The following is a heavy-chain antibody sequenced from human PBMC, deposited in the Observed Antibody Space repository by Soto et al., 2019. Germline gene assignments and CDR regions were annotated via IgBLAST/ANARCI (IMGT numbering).Heavy chain of an antibody. D-gene: IGHD3-10*01. CDR1: GFTFRTYA. Sequence: QPGGSLRLSCAASGFTFRTYAMNWVRQAPGKGLEWISAISGSGSFTHYADSVRGRFTISRDNSQNQLYLQINNLRGDDTAMYYCAKIPTGSGSSKFDYWGQGIQVTVSS. J-gene: IGHJ4*02. CDR3: AKIPTGSGSSKFDY. CDR2: ISGSGSFT. V-gene: IGHV3-23*01.